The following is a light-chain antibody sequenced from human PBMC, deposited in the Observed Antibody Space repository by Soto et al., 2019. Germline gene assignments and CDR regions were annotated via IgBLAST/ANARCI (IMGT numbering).Light chain of an antibody. CDR2: DAS. CDR3: QQSFSRPMYT. V-gene: IGKV1-39*01. Sequence: DIQMTQSPSSLSASVGDRVMITCRASQTISTYLNWYQQKPGTAPKLLIYDASTLPSGVPSRFRGSGSGTDFTLTISNLQPEDLATFYCQQSFSRPMYTFGQGTKVEIK. J-gene: IGKJ2*01. CDR1: QTISTY.